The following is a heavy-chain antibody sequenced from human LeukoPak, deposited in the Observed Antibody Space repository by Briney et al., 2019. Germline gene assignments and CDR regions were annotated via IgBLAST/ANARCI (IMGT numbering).Heavy chain of an antibody. CDR1: GGTLSSYA. CDR2: IIPIFGTA. V-gene: IGHV1-69*05. CDR3: ASGGGRYFDWLLSSWYYYYYVDV. J-gene: IGHJ6*03. D-gene: IGHD3-9*01. Sequence: SVKVSCEASGGTLSSYAISWVRQAPGQGLEWMGGIIPIFGTANYAQKFQGRVTITTDESTSTAYMELSSLRSEDTAVYYCASGGGRYFDWLLSSWYYYYYVDVWGKGTTVTVSS.